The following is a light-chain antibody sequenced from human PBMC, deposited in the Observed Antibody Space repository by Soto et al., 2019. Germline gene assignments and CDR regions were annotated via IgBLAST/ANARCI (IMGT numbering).Light chain of an antibody. V-gene: IGLV2-11*01. CDR1: SSDVGAYNY. CDR3: CSYAGSYTWV. J-gene: IGLJ3*02. Sequence: QSVLTQPRSLSGSPGQSVTISCTGTSSDVGAYNYVSWYQQHPGKAPKLMIYDVSKRPSGVPDRFSGYKSGNTASLTISGLQAADEADYYCCSYAGSYTWVFGGGTKLTVL. CDR2: DVS.